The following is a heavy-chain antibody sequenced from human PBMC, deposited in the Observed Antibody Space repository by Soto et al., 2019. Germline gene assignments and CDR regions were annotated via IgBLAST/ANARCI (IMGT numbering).Heavy chain of an antibody. Sequence: GESLKISCKGSGYSFTSYWIGWVRQMPGKGLEWMGIIYPGDSDTRYGPSFQGQVTISADKSISTAYLQWSSLKAPDTAMYYCARQVGYGSSWYEAFDIWGQGTMVTVSS. J-gene: IGHJ3*02. CDR1: GYSFTSYW. V-gene: IGHV5-51*01. D-gene: IGHD6-13*01. CDR3: ARQVGYGSSWYEAFDI. CDR2: IYPGDSDT.